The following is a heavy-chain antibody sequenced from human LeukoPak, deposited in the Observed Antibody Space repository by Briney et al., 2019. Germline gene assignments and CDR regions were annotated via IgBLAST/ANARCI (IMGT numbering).Heavy chain of an antibody. J-gene: IGHJ6*03. CDR2: IYSGGNS. CDR3: ASKYCSGSSCSTASYYYYYYLDV. D-gene: IGHD2-2*02. V-gene: IGHV3-66*02. CDR1: GFTVSSGY. Sequence: PGGSLRLSREASGFTVSSGYMSWVRQAPGKGLEWVSVIYSGGNSYCADSVKGRFTLSRDNSKNTLYLQMNSLRAEDTAVYYCASKYCSGSSCSTASYYYYYYLDVWGKGTTVTVSS.